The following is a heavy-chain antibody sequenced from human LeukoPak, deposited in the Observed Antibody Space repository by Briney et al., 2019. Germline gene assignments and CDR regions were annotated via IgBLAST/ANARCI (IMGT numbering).Heavy chain of an antibody. CDR1: GFTFSSYA. CDR2: ISGSGGST. J-gene: IGHJ4*02. D-gene: IGHD5-24*01. Sequence: GGSLRLSCAASGFTFSSYAMSWVRQAPGKGLEWVSAISGSGGSTYYADSVKGWFTISRDNSKNTLYLQMNSLRAEDTAVYYCAKHLRRDGYNADFDYWGQGTLVTVSS. CDR3: AKHLRRDGYNADFDY. V-gene: IGHV3-23*01.